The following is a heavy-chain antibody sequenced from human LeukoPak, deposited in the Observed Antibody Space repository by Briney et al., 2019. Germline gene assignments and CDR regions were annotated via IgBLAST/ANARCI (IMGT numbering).Heavy chain of an antibody. CDR1: GGSISSYY. Sequence: PSETLSLTCTVSGGSISSYYWSWMPQPPGKGLEWISYIYYSGNTNYNPYLKRRDTLSIDTSKNQFSLMQGPLTAAHTAVYCCTRLSGDGYYSVGAFDIWGQGTMVTVSS. CDR2: IYYSGNT. D-gene: IGHD5-24*01. CDR3: TRLSGDGYYSVGAFDI. J-gene: IGHJ3*02. V-gene: IGHV4-59*08.